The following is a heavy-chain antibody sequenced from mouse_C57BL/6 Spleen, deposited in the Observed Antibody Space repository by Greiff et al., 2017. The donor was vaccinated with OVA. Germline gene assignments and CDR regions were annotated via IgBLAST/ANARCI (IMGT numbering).Heavy chain of an antibody. CDR1: GYAFSSSW. V-gene: IGHV1-82*01. CDR3: ARKETAQAPHAMDY. D-gene: IGHD3-2*02. CDR2: IYPGDGDT. Sequence: LQESGPELVKPGASVKISCKASGYAFSSSWMNWVKQRPGKGLEWIGRIYPGDGDTNYNGKFKGKATLTADKSSSTAYMQLSSLTSEDSAVYFCARKETAQAPHAMDYWGQGTSVTVSS. J-gene: IGHJ4*01.